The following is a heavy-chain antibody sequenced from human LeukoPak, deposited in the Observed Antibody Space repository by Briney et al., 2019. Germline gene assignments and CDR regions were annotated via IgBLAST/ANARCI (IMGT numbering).Heavy chain of an antibody. J-gene: IGHJ4*02. D-gene: IGHD3-22*01. Sequence: GASVKVSCKASGYTFTGYYMHWVRQAPGQGLEWMGWINPNSGGTNYAQKFQGRVTMTRDTSISTAYMKLSRLRSDDTAVYYCARDPYYYDSSGYYSEYWGQGTLVTVSS. CDR1: GYTFTGYY. V-gene: IGHV1-2*02. CDR3: ARDPYYYDSSGYYSEY. CDR2: INPNSGGT.